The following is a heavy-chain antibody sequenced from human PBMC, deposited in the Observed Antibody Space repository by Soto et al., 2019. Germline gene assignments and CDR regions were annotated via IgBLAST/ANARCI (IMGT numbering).Heavy chain of an antibody. CDR2: ISWNSGSI. Sequence: PGGSLRLSCAASGFTFDDYAMHWVRQAPGKGLEWVSGISWNSGSIGYADSVKGRFTISRDNAKNSLYLQMNSLRAEDTAVYYCAKASLERASVLRFLEWSINYGMDVWGQGTTVTVSS. CDR3: AKASLERASVLRFLEWSINYGMDV. J-gene: IGHJ6*02. V-gene: IGHV3-9*01. D-gene: IGHD3-3*01. CDR1: GFTFDDYA.